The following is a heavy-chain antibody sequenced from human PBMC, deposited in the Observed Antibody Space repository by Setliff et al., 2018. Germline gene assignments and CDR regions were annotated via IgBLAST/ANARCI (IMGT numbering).Heavy chain of an antibody. Sequence: SETLSLTCTVSGDSISGGTYSWSWIRQPAGKGLEWFGHVYKTGSIIYNPSLKSRVTISSDTSKNQFSLNLYSVTAADTAVYYCARARYCSGGRCYWTWLDSWAQGTLVTVSS. D-gene: IGHD2-15*01. V-gene: IGHV4-61*09. J-gene: IGHJ5*01. CDR2: VYKTGSI. CDR1: GDSISGGTYS. CDR3: ARARYCSGGRCYWTWLDS.